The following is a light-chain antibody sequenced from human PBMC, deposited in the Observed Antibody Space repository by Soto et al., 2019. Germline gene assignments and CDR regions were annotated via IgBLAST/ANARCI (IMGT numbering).Light chain of an antibody. CDR1: SSDVGGYNY. CDR3: SSYTGSSPHVV. Sequence: QCALTQPASVSGSPGQSIAISCTGTSSDVGGYNYVSWYQQHPGKAPKLLIYDVSNRPSGVSDRFSGSKSGNTASLTISGLQAEDEADYYCSSYTGSSPHVVFGGGTKLTVL. J-gene: IGLJ2*01. V-gene: IGLV2-14*03. CDR2: DVS.